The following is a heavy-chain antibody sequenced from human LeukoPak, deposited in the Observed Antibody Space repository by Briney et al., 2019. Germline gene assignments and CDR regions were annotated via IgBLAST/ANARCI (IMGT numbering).Heavy chain of an antibody. Sequence: PGGSPRLSCAASGFTVSSNYMSWVRQAPGKGLEWVGRIKSKTDGGTTDYAAPVKGRFTISRDDSKNTLYLQMNSLKTEDTAVYYCTRDQTPYYWGQGTLVTVSS. V-gene: IGHV3-15*01. CDR1: GFTVSSNY. CDR2: IKSKTDGGTT. CDR3: TRDQTPYY. J-gene: IGHJ4*02.